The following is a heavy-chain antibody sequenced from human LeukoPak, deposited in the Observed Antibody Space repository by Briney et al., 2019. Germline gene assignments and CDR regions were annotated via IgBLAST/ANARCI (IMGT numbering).Heavy chain of an antibody. CDR1: GYSISSNYY. V-gene: IGHV4-38-2*01. D-gene: IGHD3-22*01. CDR2: IYRSGST. CDR3: ASFDYYDSSGPGVDY. Sequence: SETLSLTCAVSGYSISSNYYWGWIRQPPGKGLEWIGSIYRSGSTYYNPSLKSRVTISVDTSKNQFSLKLSSVTAADTAVYYCASFDYYDSSGPGVDYWGQGTLVTVSS. J-gene: IGHJ4*02.